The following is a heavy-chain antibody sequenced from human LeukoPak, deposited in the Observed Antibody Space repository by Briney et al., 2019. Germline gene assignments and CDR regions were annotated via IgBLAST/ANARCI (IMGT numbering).Heavy chain of an antibody. D-gene: IGHD4-17*01. V-gene: IGHV4-38-2*02. CDR2: IYHSGST. CDR3: AETGRGAVTTGWFDP. J-gene: IGHJ5*02. CDR1: GYSISSDYY. Sequence: PSETLSLTCSVSGYSISSDYYWAWIRPPPGKGLEWIGSIYHSGSTYYNPSLKSRVTISVDTSKNQFSLKLSSVTAADTAVYYCAETGRGAVTTGWFDPWGQGTLVTVSS.